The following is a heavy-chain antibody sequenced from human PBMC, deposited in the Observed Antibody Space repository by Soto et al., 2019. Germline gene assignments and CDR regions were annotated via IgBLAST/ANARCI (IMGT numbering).Heavy chain of an antibody. D-gene: IGHD3-9*01. Sequence: SETLSLTCTVSGGSISSYYLSWIRQPPGKGLEWIGYIYYSGSTNYNPSLKSRVTISVDTSKNQFSLKLSSVTAADTAVYYCARDSTYYDILSNYYYYMDVWGKGTTVTVSS. J-gene: IGHJ6*03. V-gene: IGHV4-59*01. CDR1: GGSISSYY. CDR3: ARDSTYYDILSNYYYYMDV. CDR2: IYYSGST.